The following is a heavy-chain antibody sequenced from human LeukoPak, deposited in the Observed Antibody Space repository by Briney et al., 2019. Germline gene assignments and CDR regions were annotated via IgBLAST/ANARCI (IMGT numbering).Heavy chain of an antibody. D-gene: IGHD6-25*01. V-gene: IGHV1-69*13. CDR2: IIPIFGTA. J-gene: IGHJ3*02. CDR3: ARDLGGAAVPRDI. CDR1: GGTFSSYA. Sequence: SVKVSCEASGGTFSSYAISWVRQAPGLGLEWMGGIIPIFGTANYAQRFQDRVTITADESTSTAYMELSSLRSEDTAVYYCARDLGGAAVPRDIWGQETVVTVSS.